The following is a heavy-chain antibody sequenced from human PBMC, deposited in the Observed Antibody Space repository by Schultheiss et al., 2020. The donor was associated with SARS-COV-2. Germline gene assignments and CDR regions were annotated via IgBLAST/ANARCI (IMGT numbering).Heavy chain of an antibody. D-gene: IGHD4-11*01. Sequence: SETLSLTCTVSGGSISSGGYYWSWIRQHPGKGLEWIGYIYYSGSTYYNPSPKSRVTISVDTSKNQFSLKLSSVTAADTAVYYCAIRPYYSWGSGEFDYWGQGTLVTVSS. J-gene: IGHJ4*02. CDR3: AIRPYYSWGSGEFDY. CDR1: GGSISSGGYY. CDR2: IYYSGST. V-gene: IGHV4-31*03.